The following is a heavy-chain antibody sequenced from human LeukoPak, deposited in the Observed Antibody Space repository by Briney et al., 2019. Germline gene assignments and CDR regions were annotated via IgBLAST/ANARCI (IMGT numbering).Heavy chain of an antibody. CDR1: GGSISSGGYS. CDR2: INHSGST. CDR3: ARIRKGITMVRGVIAAYYYYGMDV. Sequence: SQTLSLTCAVSGGSISSGGYSWSWIRQPPGKGLEWIGEINHSGSTNYNPSLKSRVTISVDTSKNQFSLKLSSVTAADTAVYYCARIRKGITMVRGVIAAYYYYGMDVWGQGTTVTVSS. J-gene: IGHJ6*02. V-gene: IGHV4-30-2*01. D-gene: IGHD3-10*01.